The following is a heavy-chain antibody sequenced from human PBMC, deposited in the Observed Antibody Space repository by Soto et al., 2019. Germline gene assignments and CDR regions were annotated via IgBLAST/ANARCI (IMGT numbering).Heavy chain of an antibody. CDR1: GYTFTSYA. CDR2: INAGNGNT. J-gene: IGHJ6*02. CDR3: ARDLLWFGELLSGYYYGMDV. V-gene: IGHV1-3*05. Sequence: QVQLVQSGAEEKKPGASVKVSCKASGYTFTSYAMHWVRQAPGQRLEWMGWINAGNGNTKYSQKFQGRVTITRDTSASTAYMALSSLRSEDTAVYYCARDLLWFGELLSGYYYGMDVWGQGTTVTVSS. D-gene: IGHD3-10*01.